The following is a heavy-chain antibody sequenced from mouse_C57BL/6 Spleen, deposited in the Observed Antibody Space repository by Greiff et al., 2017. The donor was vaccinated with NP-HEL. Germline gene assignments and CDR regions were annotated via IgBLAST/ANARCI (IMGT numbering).Heavy chain of an antibody. CDR2: IHPNSGST. D-gene: IGHD1-1*01. V-gene: IGHV1-64*01. CDR1: GYTFTSYW. CDR3: ALYYGSSYEGFAY. Sequence: VQLQQPGAELVKPGASVKLSCKASGYTFTSYWMHWVKQRPGQGLEWIGMIHPNSGSTNYNEKFKSKATLTVDKSSSTAYMQLSSLTSEDSAVYYCALYYGSSYEGFAYWGQGTLVTVSA. J-gene: IGHJ3*01.